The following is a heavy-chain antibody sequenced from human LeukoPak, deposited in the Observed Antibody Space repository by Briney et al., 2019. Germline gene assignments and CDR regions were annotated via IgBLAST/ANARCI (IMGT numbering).Heavy chain of an antibody. J-gene: IGHJ4*02. CDR3: ARRNRQQLVPFDY. D-gene: IGHD6-13*01. Sequence: ASVKVSCKASGGTFSSYAISWVRQAPGQGLEWMGGIIPIFGTANYAQKFQGRVTITADESTSTAYMELSSLRSEDTAVYYCARRNRQQLVPFDYWGQGTLVTVSS. CDR2: IIPIFGTA. CDR1: GGTFSSYA. V-gene: IGHV1-69*13.